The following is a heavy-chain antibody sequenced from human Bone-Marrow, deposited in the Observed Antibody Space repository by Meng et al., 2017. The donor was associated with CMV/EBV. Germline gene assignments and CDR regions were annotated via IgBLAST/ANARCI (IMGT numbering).Heavy chain of an antibody. CDR3: ARGGGGYDFWSGYYFDY. CDR2: ISYDGSNK. V-gene: IGHV3-30-3*01. D-gene: IGHD3-3*01. CDR1: GYTFTNHY. Sequence: SCKASGYTFTNHYMHWVRQAPGKGLEWVAVISYDGSNKYYADSVKGRFTISRDNSKNTLYLQMNSLRAEDTAVYYCARGGGGYDFWSGYYFDYWGQGTLVTVSS. J-gene: IGHJ4*02.